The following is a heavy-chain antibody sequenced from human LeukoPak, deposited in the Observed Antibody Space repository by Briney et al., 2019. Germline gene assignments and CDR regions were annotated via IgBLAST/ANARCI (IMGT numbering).Heavy chain of an antibody. V-gene: IGHV1-2*02. CDR3: ARDREGGGIAAGAAYYYYYMDV. J-gene: IGHJ6*03. CDR1: GYTFTGYY. Sequence: ASVTVSCKASGYTFTGYYMHRVRQAPGQGLEWMGWINPNSGGTNYAQKFQGRVTMTRDTSISTAYMELSRLRSDDTAVYYCARDREGGGIAAGAAYYYYYMDVWGKGTTVTVSS. D-gene: IGHD6-13*01. CDR2: INPNSGGT.